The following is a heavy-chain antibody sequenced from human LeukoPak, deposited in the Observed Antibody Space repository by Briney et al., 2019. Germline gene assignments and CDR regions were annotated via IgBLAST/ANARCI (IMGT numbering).Heavy chain of an antibody. CDR1: GFTFDDYA. CDR2: ISWNSGSI. CDR3: AKDTSYGSGSYYNEFDY. D-gene: IGHD3-10*01. V-gene: IGHV3-9*01. Sequence: PGGSLRLSCAASGFTFDDYAMHWVRQAPGEGLEWVSGISWNSGSIGYADSVKGRFTISRDNAKNSLYLQMNSLRAEDTALYYCAKDTSYGSGSYYNEFDYWGQGTLVTVSS. J-gene: IGHJ4*02.